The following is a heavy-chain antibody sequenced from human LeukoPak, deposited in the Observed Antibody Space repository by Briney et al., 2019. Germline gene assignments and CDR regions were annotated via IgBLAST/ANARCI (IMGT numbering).Heavy chain of an antibody. CDR1: GGSVSSGSYY. CDR3: ARRSGYTSGWYEY. CDR2: FYYSGGT. J-gene: IGHJ4*02. D-gene: IGHD6-19*01. Sequence: SETLSLTCTVSGGSVSSGSYYWSWIRQPPGKRLEWIGCFYYSGGTDYNPSLKSRVTISVDTSSNQLSPKLSSVTAVDTAVYYCARRSGYTSGWYEYWGQGILVTVSS. V-gene: IGHV4-61*01.